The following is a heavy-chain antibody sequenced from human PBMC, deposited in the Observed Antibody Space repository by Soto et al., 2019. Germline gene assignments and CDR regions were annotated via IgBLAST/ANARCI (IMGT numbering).Heavy chain of an antibody. Sequence: QVQLVESGGGVVQPGRSLRLSCAASGFTFSSYGMHWVRQAPGKGLEWVAVIWYDGSNKYYADSVKGRFTISRDNSKNTLYLQMNSLRAEDTAVYYCARDYDFWSGSGSGGMDVWGQGTTVTVSS. J-gene: IGHJ6*02. V-gene: IGHV3-33*01. CDR3: ARDYDFWSGSGSGGMDV. D-gene: IGHD3-3*01. CDR2: IWYDGSNK. CDR1: GFTFSSYG.